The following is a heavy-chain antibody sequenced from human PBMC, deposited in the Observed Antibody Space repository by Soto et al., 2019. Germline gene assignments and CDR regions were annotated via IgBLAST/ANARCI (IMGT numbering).Heavy chain of an antibody. Sequence: QVQLVQSGAEVKKPGASVKVSCKASGYTFTSYGISWVRQAPGQGLEWMGWISAYNGNTNYAQKLQGRVTMTTDTSTSTVYMELRSLRSDDTAVYYCAREGATRVAAAGAFDPWGQGTLVTVSS. J-gene: IGHJ5*02. CDR2: ISAYNGNT. CDR1: GYTFTSYG. V-gene: IGHV1-18*01. D-gene: IGHD6-13*01. CDR3: AREGATRVAAAGAFDP.